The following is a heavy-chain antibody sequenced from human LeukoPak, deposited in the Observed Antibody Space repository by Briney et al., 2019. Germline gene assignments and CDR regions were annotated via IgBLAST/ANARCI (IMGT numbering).Heavy chain of an antibody. CDR3: ARASDLTGFDY. CDR1: GFTFSSYG. CDR2: IWYDGSNK. Sequence: GGSLRLSCAASGFTFSSYGMQWVRQAPGKGLEGVAVIWYDGSNKYYADSVKGRFTISRDNSKNTLYLQMNSLRAEDTAVYYCARASDLTGFDYWGQGTLVTVSS. V-gene: IGHV3-33*01. D-gene: IGHD1-14*01. J-gene: IGHJ4*02.